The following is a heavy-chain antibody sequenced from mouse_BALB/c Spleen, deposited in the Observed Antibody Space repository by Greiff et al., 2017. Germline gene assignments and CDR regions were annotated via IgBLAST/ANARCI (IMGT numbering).Heavy chain of an antibody. Sequence: VQLQQSGTVLARPGASVKMSCKASGYSFTSYWMHWVKQRPGQGLEWIGAIYPGNSDTSYNQKFKGKAKLTAVTSASTAYMELSSLTNEDSAVYYCTTAYYHAMDYWGQGTSVTVSS. J-gene: IGHJ4*01. CDR3: TTAYYHAMDY. CDR2: IYPGNSDT. D-gene: IGHD2-10*01. V-gene: IGHV1-5*01. CDR1: GYSFTSYW.